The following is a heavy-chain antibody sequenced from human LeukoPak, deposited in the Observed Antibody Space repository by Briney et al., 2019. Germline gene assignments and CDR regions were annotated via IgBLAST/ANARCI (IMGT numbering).Heavy chain of an antibody. CDR2: ISGSGGST. J-gene: IGHJ5*02. V-gene: IGHV3-23*01. Sequence: GGSLRLSCAASGFTFSCYAMSWVRQAPGKGLEWVSAISGSGGSTYYADSVKGRFTISRDNSKNTLYLQMNSLRAEDTAVYYCAKDPDIVVVPAAIWFDPWGQGTLVTVSS. CDR3: AKDPDIVVVPAAIWFDP. CDR1: GFTFSCYA. D-gene: IGHD2-2*01.